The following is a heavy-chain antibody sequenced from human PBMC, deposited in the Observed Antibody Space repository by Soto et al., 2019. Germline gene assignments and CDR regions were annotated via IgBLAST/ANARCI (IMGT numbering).Heavy chain of an antibody. CDR3: AHRVDYRGSWNTGYFDY. D-gene: IGHD2-15*01. V-gene: IGHV2-5*02. Sequence: QITLKESGPTLVKPTQTLTLTCSFSGFSLSTTGVAVGWIRQPPGKALECLVLIYWDDDKRYSPSLKSRLTITRDTSKNQVVLTITDIDPVDTATYYCAHRVDYRGSWNTGYFDYWGQGTLVTVSS. CDR2: IYWDDDK. CDR1: GFSLSTTGVA. J-gene: IGHJ4*02.